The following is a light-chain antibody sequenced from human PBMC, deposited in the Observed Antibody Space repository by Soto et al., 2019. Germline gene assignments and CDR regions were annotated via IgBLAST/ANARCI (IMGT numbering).Light chain of an antibody. CDR2: SAS. Sequence: IGVTQSPDSLAVSMGERATSNCRASQSVLFDTNNKNYFAWYRQKPGKAPELLIYSASNLQSGVPSRFSGSGSGTDFTLTISSLHPDDFATYYCQQYNILSTFGQGTKVDIK. CDR3: QQYNILST. CDR1: QSVLFDTNNKNY. J-gene: IGKJ1*01. V-gene: IGKV4-1*01.